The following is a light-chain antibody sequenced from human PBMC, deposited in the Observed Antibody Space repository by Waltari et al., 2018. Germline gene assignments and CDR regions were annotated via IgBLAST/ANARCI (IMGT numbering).Light chain of an antibody. V-gene: IGKV3-20*01. Sequence: EIVLTPSPGTLSLSPGDTATLSCRASQTVSSISFPWYQQKPGQAPRLLIYGTSNRAIGIPDRFSGSGSGTDFTLTISRLEPEDFAVYYCQQYDGIVVTFGGGTKVEI. J-gene: IGKJ4*01. CDR3: QQYDGIVVT. CDR2: GTS. CDR1: QTVSSIS.